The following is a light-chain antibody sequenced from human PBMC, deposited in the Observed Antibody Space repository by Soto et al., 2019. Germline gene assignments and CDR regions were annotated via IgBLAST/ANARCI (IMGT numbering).Light chain of an antibody. V-gene: IGLV1-51*01. CDR3: GTWDSSLSGVV. CDR1: SSNIGNNY. CDR2: DNN. J-gene: IGLJ2*01. Sequence: QSVLTQPPSVSAAPGQKVTISCSGSSSNIGNNYVSWYQQLPGTAPKLLIYDNNKRPSGIPDRFSGSKSGTSATLGITGLQTVDEADYYCGTWDSSLSGVVFGGGTKVTVL.